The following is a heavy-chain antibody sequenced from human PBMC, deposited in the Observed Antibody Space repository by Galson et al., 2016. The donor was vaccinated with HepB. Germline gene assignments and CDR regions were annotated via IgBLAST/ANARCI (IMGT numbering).Heavy chain of an antibody. V-gene: IGHV3-23*01. D-gene: IGHD3-10*01. J-gene: IGHJ4*02. Sequence: SLRLSCAASGFTFDTCAMSWVRQAPGKGLEWVSTISLSGGTTFYADSVKGRFTISRDNSKNRLYLQMNTLRVDDTALYYCAKQMRGGSGSPFDYWGQGTLVTVSS. CDR1: GFTFDTCA. CDR3: AKQMRGGSGSPFDY. CDR2: ISLSGGTT.